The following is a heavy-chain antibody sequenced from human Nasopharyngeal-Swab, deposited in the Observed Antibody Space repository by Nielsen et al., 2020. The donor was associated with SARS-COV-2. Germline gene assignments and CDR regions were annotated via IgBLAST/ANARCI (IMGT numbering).Heavy chain of an antibody. V-gene: IGHV3-23*01. CDR2: ISGRASST. Sequence: GESLKISCAASGFTFSSYAMSWVRQTPGKGLEWVSSISGRASSTYYADSVKGRFTISRDNSKNTLCLQMNSLKAEDTAVYYYAKEVAVPGTPFDYWGQGTLVTVSS. CDR3: AKEVAVPGTPFDY. D-gene: IGHD6-19*01. J-gene: IGHJ4*02. CDR1: GFTFSSYA.